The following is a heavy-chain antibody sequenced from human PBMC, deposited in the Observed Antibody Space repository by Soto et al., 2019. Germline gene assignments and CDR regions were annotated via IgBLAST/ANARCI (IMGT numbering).Heavy chain of an antibody. CDR1: GGSISSDTHY. Sequence: QLQVQESGPGLVKPSETLSLTCTVSGGSISSDTHYWGWIRQPPGEGLAWIGSIKYYGHTCYNPDLTSQVAMSVDTCKNHCSLNLSSVTAEDTAVYSCARQWALYGEWSFEVWGQGAMVTVSS. CDR2: IKYYGHT. V-gene: IGHV4-39*01. CDR3: ARQWALYGEWSFEV. J-gene: IGHJ3*01. D-gene: IGHD3-10*02.